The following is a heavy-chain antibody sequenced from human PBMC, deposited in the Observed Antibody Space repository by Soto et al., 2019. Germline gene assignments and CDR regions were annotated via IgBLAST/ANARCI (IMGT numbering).Heavy chain of an antibody. J-gene: IGHJ5*02. D-gene: IGHD2-8*01. Sequence: ELQLLEPGGGLVQPGGSLRLSCAASGFTFSDYAMSWVRQAPGKGLEWVSAIGTRDDIFYADSVKGRFTISRDDSKNMLYLQMKSLMAEDTDLYCCAKVLGSEWFHYDWFGPWGQGTLVTVSS. V-gene: IGHV3-23*01. CDR3: AKVLGSEWFHYDWFGP. CDR1: GFTFSDYA. CDR2: IGTRDDI.